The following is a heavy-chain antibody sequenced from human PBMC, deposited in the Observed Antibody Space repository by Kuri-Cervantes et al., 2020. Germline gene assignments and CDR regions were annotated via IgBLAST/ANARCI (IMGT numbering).Heavy chain of an antibody. CDR3: ARWATIAAAGTHYFDY. Sequence: ASVKVSCKASGYTFTGYYMHWVRQAPGQGLEWMGWINPNSGGTNYAQKFQGWVTMTRDTSISTAYVELSRLRSEDTAVYYCARWATIAAAGTHYFDYWGQGTLVTVSS. D-gene: IGHD6-13*01. J-gene: IGHJ4*02. CDR1: GYTFTGYY. CDR2: INPNSGGT. V-gene: IGHV1-2*04.